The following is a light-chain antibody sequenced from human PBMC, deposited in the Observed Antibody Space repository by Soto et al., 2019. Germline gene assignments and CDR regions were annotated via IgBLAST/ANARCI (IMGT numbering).Light chain of an antibody. Sequence: EIVLTQSPGTLSLSPGERATLSGMASQNVDSTYLAWYRQKPGQAPRVLIYGASSRATGIPDRFSGSGSGTDFTLTISRLEPEDSAVYYCQQYGSSPPITFGQGTRLEIK. J-gene: IGKJ5*01. CDR3: QQYGSSPPIT. CDR1: QNVDSTY. V-gene: IGKV3-20*01. CDR2: GAS.